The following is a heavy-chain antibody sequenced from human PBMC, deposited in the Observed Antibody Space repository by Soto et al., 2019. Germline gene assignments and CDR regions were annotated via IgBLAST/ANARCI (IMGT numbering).Heavy chain of an antibody. J-gene: IGHJ3*01. V-gene: IGHV3-53*01. D-gene: IGHD2-2*01. CDR2: IYSSGST. CDR1: GFTFSSND. Sequence: EVQLVESGGGLIQPGGSLRLSCAASGFTFSSNDMNWVRQAPGKGLEWVSLIYSSGSTSYADSVKGRFTISRDNSKNTLYLQMSSLIAEDTALYYCATSPFFPGAPWGQGTMVTVSS. CDR3: ATSPFFPGAP.